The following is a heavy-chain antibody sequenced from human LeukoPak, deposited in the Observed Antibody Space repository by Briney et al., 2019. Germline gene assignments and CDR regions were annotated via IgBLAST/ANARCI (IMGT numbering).Heavy chain of an antibody. CDR3: AKDRGYSYGPSNHDAFDI. J-gene: IGHJ3*02. CDR1: GFTVSSNY. V-gene: IGHV3-53*05. D-gene: IGHD5-18*01. Sequence: GGSLRLSCAASGFTVSSNYMSWVRQPPGKGLEWVSLIYSGGSTYYADSVKGRFTISRDNAKNSLYLQMNSLRAEDTALYYCAKDRGYSYGPSNHDAFDIWGQGTMVTVSS. CDR2: IYSGGST.